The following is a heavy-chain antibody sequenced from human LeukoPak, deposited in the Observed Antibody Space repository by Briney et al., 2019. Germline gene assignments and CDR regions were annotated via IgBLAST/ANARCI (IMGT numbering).Heavy chain of an antibody. V-gene: IGHV1-24*01. Sequence: ASVKVSCKVSGYTLTELSMHWVRQAPGKGLEWMGGFDPEDGETIYAQKFQGRVTMTEDTSTDTAYMELSSLRSEDTAVYYCARGSSSYYASGSYSPSFDYWGQGTLVTVSS. CDR3: ARGSSSYYASGSYSPSFDY. CDR1: GYTLTELS. D-gene: IGHD3-10*01. CDR2: FDPEDGET. J-gene: IGHJ4*02.